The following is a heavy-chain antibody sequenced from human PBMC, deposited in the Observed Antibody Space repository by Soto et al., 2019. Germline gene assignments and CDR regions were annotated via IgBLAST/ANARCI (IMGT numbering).Heavy chain of an antibody. Sequence: AGGSLRLSCAASGFTFSSYGMHWVRQAPGKGLEWVAVISYDGSNKYYADSVKGRFTISRDNSKNTLYLQMNSLRAEDTAVYYCAKRGPGRWLPSNWYFDLWGRGTLVTVSS. V-gene: IGHV3-30*18. CDR3: AKRGPGRWLPSNWYFDL. J-gene: IGHJ2*01. CDR2: ISYDGSNK. CDR1: GFTFSSYG. D-gene: IGHD3-10*01.